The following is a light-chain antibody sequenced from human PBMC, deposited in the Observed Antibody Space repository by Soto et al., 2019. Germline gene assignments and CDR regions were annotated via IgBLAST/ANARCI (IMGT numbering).Light chain of an antibody. J-gene: IGKJ4*01. CDR2: AAS. Sequence: DIEITQPPSCLSAVLPDRVAITFAASQNIKSYLNWYQDKPGKAPKLLIYAASSLQSGVPSRFSGSGSGTDFTRTISSLQTEDFASYSCKQSHSTPLTFGGGTKVDIK. CDR1: QNIKSY. V-gene: IGKV1-39*01. CDR3: KQSHSTPLT.